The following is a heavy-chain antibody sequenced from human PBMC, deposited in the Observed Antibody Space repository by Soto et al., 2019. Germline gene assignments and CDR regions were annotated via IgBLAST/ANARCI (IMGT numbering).Heavy chain of an antibody. CDR1: GYTLTELS. D-gene: IGHD2-2*01. CDR2: FDPEDGET. Sequence: GASVKVSCKVSGYTLTELSMHWVRQAPGKGLEWMGGFDPEDGETIYAQKFQGRVTMTEDTSTDTAYMELSSLRSEDTAVYYCAIDRNSAVPAAIPLYYYSGMDVWGQGTTVTVS. V-gene: IGHV1-24*01. J-gene: IGHJ6*02. CDR3: AIDRNSAVPAAIPLYYYSGMDV.